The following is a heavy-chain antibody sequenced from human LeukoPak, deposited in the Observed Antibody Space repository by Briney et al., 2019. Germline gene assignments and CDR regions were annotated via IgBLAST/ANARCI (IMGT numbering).Heavy chain of an antibody. D-gene: IGHD5-18*01. V-gene: IGHV4-61*01. CDR1: GGSVSSGSYY. CDR2: IYYSGST. J-gene: IGHJ6*04. CDR3: ARGGAMVFLEVRYYYYGMDV. Sequence: PSETLSLTCTVSGGSVSSGSYYWSWIRQPPGKGLEWIGYIYYSGSTNYNPSLKSRVTISVDTSKNQFSLKLSSVTAADTAVYYCARGGAMVFLEVRYYYYGMDVWGKGTTVTVSS.